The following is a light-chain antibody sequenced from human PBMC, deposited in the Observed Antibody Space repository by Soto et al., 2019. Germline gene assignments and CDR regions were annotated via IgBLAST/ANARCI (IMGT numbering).Light chain of an antibody. V-gene: IGLV2-14*03. CDR3: SSDTSTSSYV. Sequence: QSVLTQPASVSGSPGQSITVSCTGTSSDVGGYNSVSWYQQHPGKPPKLIIYEVSNRPSGVSDRFSGSKSGNTASLTISGLQAEDEADYYYSSDTSTSSYVFATGTKVTVL. CDR1: SSDVGGYNS. CDR2: EVS. J-gene: IGLJ1*01.